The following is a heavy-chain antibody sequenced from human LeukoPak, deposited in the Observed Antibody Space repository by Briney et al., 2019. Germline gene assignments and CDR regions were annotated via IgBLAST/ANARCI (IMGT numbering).Heavy chain of an antibody. CDR2: IKQDGSEK. J-gene: IGHJ4*02. V-gene: IGHV3-7*01. CDR3: ARGQHSSGWSFDY. CDR1: GFTFSSSW. D-gene: IGHD6-19*01. Sequence: GGSLRLSCAASGFTFSSSWMAWVRQAPGKGLEWVANIKQDGSEKYYVDSVKGRFTISRDNAKNSLYLQMNSLRAEDTAVYYCARGQHSSGWSFDYWGQGTLVTVSS.